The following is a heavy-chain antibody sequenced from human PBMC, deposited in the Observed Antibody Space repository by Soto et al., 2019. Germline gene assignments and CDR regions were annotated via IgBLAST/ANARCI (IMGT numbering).Heavy chain of an antibody. V-gene: IGHV3-30*18. CDR2: ISYDGRNK. CDR1: GFTFSSYG. D-gene: IGHD6-19*01. Sequence: LRLSCAASGFTFSSYGMHWVRQAPGKGLGWVAVISYDGRNKYYADAVKGRFTISRDNSKNTLYLQMSSLRAEDTAVYYCVKDGSSGWPYFYDMDVWGQGTTVTVSS. J-gene: IGHJ6*02. CDR3: VKDGSSGWPYFYDMDV.